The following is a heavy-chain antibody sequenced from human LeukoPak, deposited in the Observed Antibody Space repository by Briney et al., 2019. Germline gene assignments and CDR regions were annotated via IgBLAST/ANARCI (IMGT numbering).Heavy chain of an antibody. V-gene: IGHV1-69*13. Sequence: SVKVSCKASGGTFSSYAISWVRQAPGQGLEWMGGIIPIFGTANYAQKFQGRVTITADESTSTAYMELSSLRSEDTAVYYCARVCSGGSCYLRDAFDIWGQGTMVAVSS. CDR2: IIPIFGTA. CDR1: GGTFSSYA. J-gene: IGHJ3*02. CDR3: ARVCSGGSCYLRDAFDI. D-gene: IGHD2-15*01.